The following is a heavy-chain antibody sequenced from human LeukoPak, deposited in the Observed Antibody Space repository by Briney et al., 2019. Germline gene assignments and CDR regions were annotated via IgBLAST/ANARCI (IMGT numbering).Heavy chain of an antibody. J-gene: IGHJ4*02. CDR2: ICLDGRI. CDR3: ASQGGLRNDF. D-gene: IGHD2-15*01. Sequence: SETLSPTCAVSGGSITTRDCWCWVRQPPGKGLEWIGEICLDGRIHYTPSLRSRLSISIDRSKAQFSLNLVSVAAADTAIYFCASQGGLRNDFWGQGILVSVSS. V-gene: IGHV4-4*02. CDR1: GGSITTRDC.